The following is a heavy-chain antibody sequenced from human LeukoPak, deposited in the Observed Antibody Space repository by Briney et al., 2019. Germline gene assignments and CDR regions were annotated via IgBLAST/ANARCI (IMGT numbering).Heavy chain of an antibody. CDR3: TRLVPYLDY. CDR2: IRSKVYGETT. J-gene: IGHJ4*02. CDR1: GFTFGDYA. D-gene: IGHD2-2*01. V-gene: IGHV3-49*04. Sequence: GGSLRLSCTASGFTFGDYAMSWARQAPGQGLEWLGFIRSKVYGETTEYAASVKGRFTVSRDDSNSLAYLQMNSLQTEDTAVYXCTRLVPYLDYXGQGTLVTVSS.